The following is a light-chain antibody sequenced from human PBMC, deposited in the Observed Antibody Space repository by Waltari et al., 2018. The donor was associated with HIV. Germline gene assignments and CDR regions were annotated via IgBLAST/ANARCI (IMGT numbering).Light chain of an antibody. Sequence: EIVMTQTPNSLAVSLGERATINCRSSRTIVYSSDNRNCLAWYQQKPGQPPKVLIYWASTRASGVPDRFSGSGSGTNFSLTISTLQPDDVALYYCQQYYSLGPTFGGGTKVEIK. V-gene: IGKV4-1*01. CDR3: QQYYSLGPT. CDR1: RTIVYSSDNRNC. J-gene: IGKJ4*01. CDR2: WAS.